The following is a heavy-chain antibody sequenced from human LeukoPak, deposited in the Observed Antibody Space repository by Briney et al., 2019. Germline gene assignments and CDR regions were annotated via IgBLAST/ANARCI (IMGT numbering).Heavy chain of an antibody. D-gene: IGHD3-10*01. CDR3: TTQRSRITMVRGVIRSDH. Sequence: PGGSLRLSCVVSGFTFSNHWMHWVRQGPGKGLEWVGRIKSKTDGGTTDYAAPVKGRFTISRDDSKNTLYLQMNSLKTEDTAVYYCTTQRSRITMVRGVIRSDHWGQGTLVTVSS. V-gene: IGHV3-15*01. J-gene: IGHJ4*02. CDR2: IKSKTDGGTT. CDR1: GFTFSNHW.